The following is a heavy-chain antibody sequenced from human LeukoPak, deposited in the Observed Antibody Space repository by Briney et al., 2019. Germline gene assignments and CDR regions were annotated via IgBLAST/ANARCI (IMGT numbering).Heavy chain of an antibody. Sequence: ASVKVSCKASGYTFTSYYMHWVRQAPGHGIEWPGIINPSGGSTSYAQKFQGRVTMTRDMSTSTVYMELSSLRSEDTAVYYCARGLGIAVAGTCGYWGQGTLVTVSS. CDR3: ARGLGIAVAGTCGY. CDR1: GYTFTSYY. J-gene: IGHJ4*02. CDR2: INPSGGST. V-gene: IGHV1-46*01. D-gene: IGHD6-19*01.